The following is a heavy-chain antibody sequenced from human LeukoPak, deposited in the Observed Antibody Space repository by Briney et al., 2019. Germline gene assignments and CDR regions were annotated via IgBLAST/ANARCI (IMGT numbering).Heavy chain of an antibody. CDR3: VRGADMNYNFQNSFYFDS. V-gene: IGHV3-33*01. J-gene: IGHJ4*02. Sequence: GTSLRLSCAVSGFTMKNFGMHWGRQAPGKGLEWVAVIWYDGSHRHYIDSVRGRFAISRENSMNTLYLEMHGLRVEDTAVYYCVRGADMNYNFQNSFYFDSWGKGALVIVSS. CDR1: GFTMKNFG. CDR2: IWYDGSHR. D-gene: IGHD3-3*01.